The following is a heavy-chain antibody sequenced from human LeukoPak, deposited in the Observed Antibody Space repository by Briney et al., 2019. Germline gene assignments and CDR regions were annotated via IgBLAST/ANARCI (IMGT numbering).Heavy chain of an antibody. CDR1: GYTFTGYY. CDR2: INPNSGGT. J-gene: IGHJ4*02. Sequence: ASVKVSCKASGYTFTGYYVHWVRQAPGQGLEWMGWINPNSGGTNYAQKFQGRVTMTRDTSISTAYMELSRLRSDDTAVYYCARPEHYCDSSGYSYWGQGTLVTVSS. V-gene: IGHV1-2*02. D-gene: IGHD3-22*01. CDR3: ARPEHYCDSSGYSY.